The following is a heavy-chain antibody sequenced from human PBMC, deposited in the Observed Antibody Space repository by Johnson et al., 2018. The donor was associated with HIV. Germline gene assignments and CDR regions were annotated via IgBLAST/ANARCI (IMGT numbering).Heavy chain of an antibody. J-gene: IGHJ3*02. Sequence: VQLVESGGNWIHPGGSLRLSCAASGFTVGGTYLSWVRQAPGKGLEWVSIIYASGSTYYADSVKGRFALSRDNSKNTLDLKLNSLRAEDTAVYYCAREGLDSALDSVSTRHAFDIWGQGTMVTVSS. D-gene: IGHD1-26*01. V-gene: IGHV3-66*03. CDR1: GFTVGGTY. CDR2: IYASGST. CDR3: AREGLDSALDSVSTRHAFDI.